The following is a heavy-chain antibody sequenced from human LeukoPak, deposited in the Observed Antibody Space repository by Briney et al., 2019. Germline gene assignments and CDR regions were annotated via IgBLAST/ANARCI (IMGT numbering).Heavy chain of an antibody. V-gene: IGHV3-23*01. J-gene: IGHJ3*02. D-gene: IGHD2-2*02. CDR3: AKVTGYCSSTSCYTTGAFDI. CDR2: ISGSGGST. Sequence: GGSLRLSCAASGFTFSSYSMNWVRQAPGKGLEWVSAISGSGGSTYYADSVKGRFTISRDNSKNTLYLQMNSLRAEDTAVYYCAKVTGYCSSTSCYTTGAFDIWGQGTMVTVSS. CDR1: GFTFSSYS.